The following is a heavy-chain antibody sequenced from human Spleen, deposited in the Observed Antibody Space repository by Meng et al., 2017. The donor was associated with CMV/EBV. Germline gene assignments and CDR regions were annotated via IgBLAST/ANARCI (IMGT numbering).Heavy chain of an antibody. CDR3: ARGGAVADISPFDY. Sequence: GESLKISCAASGFTFSSYWMTWVRQAPGKGLEWVANIKQDGSEKYHVDSVKGRFTISRDNAKNSLYLQLNSLRAEDTAVYYCARGGAVADISPFDYWGQGTLVTVSS. CDR1: GFTFSSYW. J-gene: IGHJ4*02. V-gene: IGHV3-7*01. CDR2: IKQDGSEK. D-gene: IGHD6-19*01.